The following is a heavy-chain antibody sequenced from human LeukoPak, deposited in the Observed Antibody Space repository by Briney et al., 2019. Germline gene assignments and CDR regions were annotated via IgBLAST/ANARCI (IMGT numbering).Heavy chain of an antibody. V-gene: IGHV4-59*08. CDR3: ARHSCSGCWGYYDSSGSLDAFDI. CDR1: GGSISSYY. CDR2: IYYSGST. Sequence: SETLSLTCTVSGGSISSYYWSWIRQPPGKGLEWIGYIYYSGSTNYNPSLKSRVTISVDTSKNQFSLKLSSVSAADTAVYYCARHSCSGCWGYYDSSGSLDAFDIWGQGTMVTVSS. D-gene: IGHD3-22*01. J-gene: IGHJ3*02.